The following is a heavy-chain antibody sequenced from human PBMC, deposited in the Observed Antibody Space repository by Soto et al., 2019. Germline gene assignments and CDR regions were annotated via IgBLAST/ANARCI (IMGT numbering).Heavy chain of an antibody. V-gene: IGHV1-69*02. D-gene: IGHD2-15*01. CDR2: IIPILGIA. CDR3: ARAGIVYCSGGSCPLFDP. J-gene: IGHJ5*02. CDR1: GGTFSSYT. Sequence: SVKVSCKASGGTFSSYTISWVRQAPGQGLEWVGRIIPILGIANYAQKFQGRVTITADKSTSTAYMELSSLRSEDTAVYYCARAGIVYCSGGSCPLFDPWGQGTLVTVSS.